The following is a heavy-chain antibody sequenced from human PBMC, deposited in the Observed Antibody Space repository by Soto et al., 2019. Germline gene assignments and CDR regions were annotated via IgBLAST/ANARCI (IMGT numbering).Heavy chain of an antibody. J-gene: IGHJ4*02. CDR2: ISSSSSYI. CDR1: GFTFSSYS. Sequence: EVQLVESGGGLVKPGGSLRLSCAASGFTFSSYSMNWVRQAPGKGLEWVSSISSSSSYIYYADSVKGRFTISRDNAKNSLYLQMNSLRAEDTAVYYCARDSPGWVPAAILSLDYWGQGTLVTVSS. CDR3: ARDSPGWVPAAILSLDY. D-gene: IGHD2-2*01. V-gene: IGHV3-21*01.